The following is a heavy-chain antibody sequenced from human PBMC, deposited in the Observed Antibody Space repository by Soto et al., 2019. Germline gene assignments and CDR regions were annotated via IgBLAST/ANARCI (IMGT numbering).Heavy chain of an antibody. CDR2: INVGKGNT. J-gene: IGHJ4*02. Sequence: QVQLVQSGAEVKKPGASVKVSCKTSGYSFRTYILYWVRQAPGQRLEWMGWINVGKGNTKYSEKFQDRVTITRDTSVSTAYLELSSLRSEDTAVYYCASGHCHDICYHDYWGQGTLVTVSS. CDR1: GYSFRTYI. CDR3: ASGHCHDICYHDY. V-gene: IGHV1-3*01. D-gene: IGHD2-21*01.